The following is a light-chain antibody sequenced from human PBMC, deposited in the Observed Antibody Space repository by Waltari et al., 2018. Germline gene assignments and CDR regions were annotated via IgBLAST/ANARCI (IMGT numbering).Light chain of an antibody. V-gene: IGKV3-15*01. CDR3: QQFNQWPT. J-gene: IGKJ4*01. Sequence: EVVMTQSPATLSVPPGDRVTLSCRASQCVFSNLAWYQQRPGQAPRLVIYGTSTRAAGIPARFSGSGSGTDYTLTISSMQSEDSAIYYCQQFNQWPTFGGGTKVQIK. CDR2: GTS. CDR1: QCVFSN.